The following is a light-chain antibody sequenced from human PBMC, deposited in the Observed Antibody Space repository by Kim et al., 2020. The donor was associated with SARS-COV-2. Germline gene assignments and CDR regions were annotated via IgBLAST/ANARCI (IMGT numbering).Light chain of an antibody. V-gene: IGKV2-30*01. CDR2: KVS. CDR1: HSLLYTEGNTY. Sequence: PASISCRSSHSLLYTEGNTYLNWFQQRPGQSPRRLIYKVSNRDFGVPDRFSGSGSGTDFTLKISRVEAEEVGTYYCMQALNWPWTFGQGTKVDIK. CDR3: MQALNWPWT. J-gene: IGKJ1*01.